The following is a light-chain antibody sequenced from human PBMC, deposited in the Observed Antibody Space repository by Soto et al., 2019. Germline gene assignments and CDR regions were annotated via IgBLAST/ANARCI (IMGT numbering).Light chain of an antibody. CDR3: QQYGGSPIT. V-gene: IGKV3-20*01. CDR2: AAS. J-gene: IGKJ5*01. CDR1: QSVSSNF. Sequence: EIVLTQSPGTLSLSPGERATLSCRASQSVSSNFLAWFQQQPGQAPRLLVYAASRRVTGIPDRFSGSGSGTDFTLTISRPEPEDFAVYFCQQYGGSPITFGQGTRLEIK.